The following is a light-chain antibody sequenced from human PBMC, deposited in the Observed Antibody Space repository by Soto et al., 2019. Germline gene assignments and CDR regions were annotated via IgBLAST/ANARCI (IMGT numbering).Light chain of an antibody. CDR3: QTWGTGIQV. J-gene: IGLJ1*01. CDR1: SGHSSYA. V-gene: IGLV4-69*01. Sequence: QPVLTQSPSASASLGASVKLTCTLSSGHSSYAIAWHQQQPEKGPRYLMKVNSDGSHSKGDGIPDRFSGSSSGAERYLTISSLQSEDEADYYCQTWGTGIQVFGTGTKVTVL. CDR2: VNSDGSH.